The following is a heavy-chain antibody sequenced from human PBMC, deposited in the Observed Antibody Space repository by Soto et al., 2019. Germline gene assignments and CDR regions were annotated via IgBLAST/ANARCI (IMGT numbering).Heavy chain of an antibody. J-gene: IGHJ4*02. Sequence: ASVKVSCKASGYTFTSYGISWVRQAPGQGLEWMGWISAYNGIANYAQKFQGRVTITADKSTSTAYMELSSLRSEDTAVYYCARDLAIAARPGFDYWGQGTLVTVSS. CDR3: ARDLAIAARPGFDY. D-gene: IGHD6-6*01. CDR1: GYTFTSYG. CDR2: ISAYNGIA. V-gene: IGHV1-18*01.